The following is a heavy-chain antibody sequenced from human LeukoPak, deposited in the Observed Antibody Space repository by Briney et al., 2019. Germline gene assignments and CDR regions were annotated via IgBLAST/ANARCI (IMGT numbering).Heavy chain of an antibody. V-gene: IGHV3-23*01. Sequence: GGSLRLSCAASGLTCSSYAMSWVRQAPGKGLEWVSAISGSGGSTYYADSVKGRFTISRDNSKNTLYLQMDSLRADDTAVYYCAKSSLVVPYDYWGQGTLVTVSS. CDR1: GLTCSSYA. CDR2: ISGSGGST. D-gene: IGHD6-6*01. CDR3: AKSSLVVPYDY. J-gene: IGHJ4*02.